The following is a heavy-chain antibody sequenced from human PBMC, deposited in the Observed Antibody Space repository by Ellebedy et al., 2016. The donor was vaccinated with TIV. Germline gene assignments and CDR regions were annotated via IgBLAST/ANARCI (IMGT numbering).Heavy chain of an antibody. CDR3: ARSYGDYNLGY. J-gene: IGHJ4*02. Sequence: SVKVSCXASGGTFSSYAISWVRQAPGQGLEWMGGIIPIFGTANYAQKFQGRVTMTRDTSTSTVYMELSSLRSEDTAVYYCARSYGDYNLGYWGQGTLVTVSS. D-gene: IGHD4-17*01. V-gene: IGHV1-69*05. CDR1: GGTFSSYA. CDR2: IIPIFGTA.